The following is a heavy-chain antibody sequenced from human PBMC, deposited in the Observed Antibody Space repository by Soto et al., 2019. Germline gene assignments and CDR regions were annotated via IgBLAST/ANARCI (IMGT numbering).Heavy chain of an antibody. CDR1: GFTFSSYA. CDR3: ASGVGGYDPPTFDY. V-gene: IGHV3-30-3*01. CDR2: ISYDGSNK. J-gene: IGHJ4*02. D-gene: IGHD5-12*01. Sequence: GGSLRLSCAASGFTFSSYAMHWVRQAPGKGLEWVAVISYDGSNKYYADSVKGRFTISRDNSKNTLYLQMNSLRAEDTAVYYCASGVGGYDPPTFDYWGQGTLVTVSS.